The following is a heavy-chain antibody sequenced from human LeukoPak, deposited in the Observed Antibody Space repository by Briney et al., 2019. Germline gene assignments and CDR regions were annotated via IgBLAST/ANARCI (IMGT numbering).Heavy chain of an antibody. CDR3: ARDWQWELLDY. CDR1: GFIFSSYA. J-gene: IGHJ4*02. Sequence: PGGSLRLSCAASGFIFSSYAMHWVRQAPGKGLEWVTVISDDGSNKYYADSVKGRFTISRDNSKNTLYLQMNSLRAEDTAVHYCARDWQWELLDYWGQGILVTVSS. V-gene: IGHV3-30-3*01. CDR2: ISDDGSNK. D-gene: IGHD1-26*01.